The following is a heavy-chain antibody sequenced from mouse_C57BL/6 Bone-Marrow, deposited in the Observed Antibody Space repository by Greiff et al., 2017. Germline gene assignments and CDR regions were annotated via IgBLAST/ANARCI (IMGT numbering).Heavy chain of an antibody. CDR2: LWTGGGT. CDR1: GFSLTSYA. J-gene: IGHJ1*03. CDR3: ARGRTTVVYWYFEV. Sequence: VKLMESGPGLVAPSQSLSITCTVSGFSLTSYAISWVRQPPGKGLEWLGVLWTGGGTNYNSALKSRLSICTDNSKSQVFLKMNSLQTDNTARYYCARGRTTVVYWYFEVWGTGTTVTGSS. D-gene: IGHD1-1*01. V-gene: IGHV2-9-1*01.